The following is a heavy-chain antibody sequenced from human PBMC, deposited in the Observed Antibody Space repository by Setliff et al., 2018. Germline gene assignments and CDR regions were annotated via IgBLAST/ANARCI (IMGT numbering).Heavy chain of an antibody. CDR1: GGSISSSSYY. J-gene: IGHJ6*03. CDR2: IYYSGST. V-gene: IGHV4-39*01. Sequence: SETLSLTCTVSGGSISSSSYYWGWIRQPPGKGLEYIGSIYYSGSTYYNASLKSRVTISVDTSKNQFSLKLTSVTAADTAVYYCARARYSSGWYGGGGAFYYMDAWGKGTTVTVSS. CDR3: ARARYSSGWYGGGGAFYYMDA. D-gene: IGHD6-19*01.